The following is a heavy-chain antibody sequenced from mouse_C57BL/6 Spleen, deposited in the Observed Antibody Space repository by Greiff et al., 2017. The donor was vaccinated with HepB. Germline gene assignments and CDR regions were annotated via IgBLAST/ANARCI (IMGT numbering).Heavy chain of an antibody. CDR1: GYTFTSYW. Sequence: QVQLQQPGAELVKPGASVKMSCKASGYTFTSYWITWVKQRPGQGLEWIGDIYPGSGSTNYNEKFKSKATLTVDTSSSTAYMQLSSLTSEDSAVYYCARYSSGYPPYAMDYWGKGASVTASS. D-gene: IGHD3-2*02. J-gene: IGHJ4*01. CDR2: IYPGSGST. CDR3: ARYSSGYPPYAMDY. V-gene: IGHV1-55*01.